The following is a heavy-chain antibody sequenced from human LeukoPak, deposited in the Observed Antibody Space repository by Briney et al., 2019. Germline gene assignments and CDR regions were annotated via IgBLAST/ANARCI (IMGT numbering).Heavy chain of an antibody. V-gene: IGHV3-48*01. CDR2: ISSNSRTV. Sequence: PGGSLRLSCVVSGFTFSYYGMNWVRQATGKGLEWVSYISSNSRTVDYADSVKGRLTISRDNAKNSLYLQMNTLRAEDTAVYYCARGGAARPDYWGRGTLVSVAS. D-gene: IGHD6-6*01. CDR3: ARGGAARPDY. J-gene: IGHJ4*02. CDR1: GFTFSYYG.